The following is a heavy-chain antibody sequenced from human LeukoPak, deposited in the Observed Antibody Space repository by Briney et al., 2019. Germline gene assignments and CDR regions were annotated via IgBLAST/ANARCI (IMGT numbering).Heavy chain of an antibody. CDR2: ISAYNGNT. J-gene: IGHJ4*02. Sequence: GASVKVSCKASGYTFTSYGISWVRQAPGQGLEWMGWISAYNGNTNYAQKLQGRVTMTTDTSTSTAYMELRSLRSDDTAVYYCARDLRRYYYDSSGYPDYWGQGTLVAVSS. CDR1: GYTFTSYG. CDR3: ARDLRRYYYDSSGYPDY. D-gene: IGHD3-22*01. V-gene: IGHV1-18*01.